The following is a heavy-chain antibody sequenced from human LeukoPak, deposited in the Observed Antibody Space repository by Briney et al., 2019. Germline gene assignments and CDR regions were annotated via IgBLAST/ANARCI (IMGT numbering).Heavy chain of an antibody. J-gene: IGHJ6*03. D-gene: IGHD6-13*01. Sequence: SETLSLTCAVSGGSISSYYWSWIRQPPGKGLEWIGYIYYSGSTNYNPSLKSRVTIPVDTSKNQFSLKLSSVTAADTAVYYCARGGVIAAAGTYYYCYYMDVWGKGTTVTISS. CDR3: ARGGVIAAAGTYYYCYYMDV. V-gene: IGHV4-59*01. CDR2: IYYSGST. CDR1: GGSISSYY.